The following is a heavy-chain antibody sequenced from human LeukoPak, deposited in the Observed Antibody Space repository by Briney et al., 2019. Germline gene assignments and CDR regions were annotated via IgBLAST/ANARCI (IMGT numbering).Heavy chain of an antibody. J-gene: IGHJ6*02. D-gene: IGHD2-8*01. CDR3: ARELMVYGNYYYYGMDV. V-gene: IGHV6-1*01. CDR2: TYYRSKWYN. CDR1: GDSVSSNSAA. Sequence: SQTLSLTCAISGDSVSSNSAAWNWIRQSPSRGLEWLGRTYYRSKWYNDYAVSVKSRITISPDTSKNQFSLQLNSVTPEDTAVYYCARELMVYGNYYYYGMDVWGQGTTVTVSS.